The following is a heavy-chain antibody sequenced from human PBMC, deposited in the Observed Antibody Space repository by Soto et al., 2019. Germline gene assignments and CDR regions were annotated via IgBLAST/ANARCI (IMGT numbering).Heavy chain of an antibody. J-gene: IGHJ4*02. D-gene: IGHD6-6*01. V-gene: IGHV1-69*01. CDR2: IIPIFGTP. CDR1: GGSFSSYA. CDR3: AREYRSSSGRFDN. Sequence: QVQLVQSGAEVKKPGSSVKVSCKAAGGSFSSYAISWVRQAPGQGLEWMGGIIPIFGTPSYAQKFQGRVTITADESTSTAYMELSSLRSEDTAVYYCAREYRSSSGRFDNWGQGTLVTVSS.